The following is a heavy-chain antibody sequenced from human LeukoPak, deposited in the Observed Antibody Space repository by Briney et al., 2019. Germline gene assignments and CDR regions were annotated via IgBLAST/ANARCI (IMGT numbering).Heavy chain of an antibody. J-gene: IGHJ4*02. Sequence: QPGGSLRLSCAASGFTFSSYAMSWVRQAPGKGLEWVSAISGSGGSTYYADSVKGRYTISRDNSKNTLYLQMNSLRAEDTAVYYCTTDAYYDSSGYSNWGQGTLVTVSS. V-gene: IGHV3-23*01. CDR3: TTDAYYDSSGYSN. CDR1: GFTFSSYA. D-gene: IGHD3-22*01. CDR2: ISGSGGST.